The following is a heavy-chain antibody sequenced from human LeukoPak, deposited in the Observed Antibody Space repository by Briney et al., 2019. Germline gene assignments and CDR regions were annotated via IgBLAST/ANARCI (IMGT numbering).Heavy chain of an antibody. V-gene: IGHV3-9*01. CDR2: ISWNSDTI. Sequence: RPGRSLLLSCAAAGFTFGDYAMHWVRPAPGKGLEWVSGISWNSDTIRYADSVKGRFTISRDDSKNTLYLQMDSLRPEDTALYYCARDFLRGAPDYFDQWGQGTLVTVSS. D-gene: IGHD3-10*01. CDR1: GFTFGDYA. CDR3: ARDFLRGAPDYFDQ. J-gene: IGHJ4*02.